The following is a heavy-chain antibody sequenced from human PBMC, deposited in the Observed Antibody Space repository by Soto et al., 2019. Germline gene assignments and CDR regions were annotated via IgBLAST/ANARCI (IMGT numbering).Heavy chain of an antibody. D-gene: IGHD2-21*02. J-gene: IGHJ4*02. CDR2: INAGNGNT. V-gene: IGHV1-3*05. CDR1: GYTFTRYA. CDR3: ARAWVVVTAPDY. Sequence: QVQLVQSGAEEKKPGASVKVSCKAYGYTFTRYAMHWVRQARGQRLEWTGWINAGNGNTKYSQKFQGRVTITRDTSASTAYMELSSLRSEDTAVYCCARAWVVVTAPDYWGQGTLVTVSS.